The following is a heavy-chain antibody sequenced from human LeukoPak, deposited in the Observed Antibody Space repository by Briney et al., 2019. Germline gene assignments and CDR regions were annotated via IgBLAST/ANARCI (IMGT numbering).Heavy chain of an antibody. CDR3: ARATLKNRSFDY. CDR2: IYYSGST. V-gene: IGHV4-30-4*01. CDR1: GGSISSGDYY. J-gene: IGHJ4*02. D-gene: IGHD1-14*01. Sequence: SQTLSLTCTVSGGSISSGDYYWSWIRQPPGKGLEWIGYIYYSGSTYYNPSLKSRVTISVDTSKNQFSLKLSSVTAADTAVYYCARATLKNRSFDYWGQGTLVTVSS.